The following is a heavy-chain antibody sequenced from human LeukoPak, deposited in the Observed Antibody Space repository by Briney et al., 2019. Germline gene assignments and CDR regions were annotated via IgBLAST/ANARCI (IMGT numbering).Heavy chain of an antibody. CDR3: AIGCTSTSCYDNGRRFDY. V-gene: IGHV1-2*02. Sequence: GASVKVSCKASGYTFTGYYMNWVRQAPGQGLEWMGWINPNSGGTNYAQKFQGRVTMTRDTSISTGNMELSRLRSDDTAVYYCAIGCTSTSCYDNGRRFDYWGQGTLVTASS. CDR1: GYTFTGYY. CDR2: INPNSGGT. D-gene: IGHD2-2*01. J-gene: IGHJ4*02.